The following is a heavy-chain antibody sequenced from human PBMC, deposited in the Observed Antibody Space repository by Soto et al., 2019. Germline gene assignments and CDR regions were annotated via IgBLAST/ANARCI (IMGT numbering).Heavy chain of an antibody. CDR1: GFTFSSYT. J-gene: IGHJ4*02. CDR2: ISNDGGNT. V-gene: IGHV3-30-3*01. CDR3: AREWSISVVAPGY. Sequence: GGSLRLSCAASGFTFSSYTMYWVRQAPGKGLEWVAGISNDGGNTYYLDSVKGRFTISRDNSKNTLYLEMNSLRVEDTAVYYCAREWSISVVAPGYWGQGTLVTVSS. D-gene: IGHD6-19*01.